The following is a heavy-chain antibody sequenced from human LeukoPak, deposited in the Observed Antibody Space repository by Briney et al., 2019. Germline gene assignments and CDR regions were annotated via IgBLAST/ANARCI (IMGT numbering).Heavy chain of an antibody. V-gene: IGHV1-69*13. J-gene: IGHJ4*02. CDR3: ARDPGKGD. D-gene: IGHD3-10*01. Sequence: SVKVSCKASGYTFTDYYMHWVRQAPGQGLEWMGWINPIFGTANYAQKFQGRVTITADESTSTAYMELSSLRSEDTAVYYCARDPGKGDWGQGTLVTVSS. CDR1: GYTFTDYY. CDR2: INPIFGTA.